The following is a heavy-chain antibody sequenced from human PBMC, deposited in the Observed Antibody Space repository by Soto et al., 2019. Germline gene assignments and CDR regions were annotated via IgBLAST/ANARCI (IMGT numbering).Heavy chain of an antibody. J-gene: IGHJ6*02. V-gene: IGHV1-8*01. CDR3: ARGGDIVVVVAASGYGMDV. CDR2: MNPNSGNT. CDR1: GYTFTSYD. Sequence: EASVKVSCKASGYTFTSYDINWVRQATGQGLEWMGWMNPNSGNTGYAQKFQGRVTMTRNTSISTAYMELSSLRSEDTAVYYCARGGDIVVVVAASGYGMDVWGQGTTVTVSS. D-gene: IGHD2-15*01.